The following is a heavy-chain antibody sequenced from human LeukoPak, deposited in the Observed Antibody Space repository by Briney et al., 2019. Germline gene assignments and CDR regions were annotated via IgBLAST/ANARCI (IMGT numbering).Heavy chain of an antibody. CDR2: INSRSTTI. D-gene: IGHD6-6*01. J-gene: IGHJ4*02. Sequence: GGSLRLSCAASGFIFDTYIMNWVRQPPGKGLEWVSYINSRSTTIYYADSVKGRFTISRDNAKNSLYLQMNSRRAEATAVYYCATYSTSSAFDSWGQGTLVTVSS. CDR3: ATYSTSSAFDS. CDR1: GFIFDTYI. V-gene: IGHV3-48*01.